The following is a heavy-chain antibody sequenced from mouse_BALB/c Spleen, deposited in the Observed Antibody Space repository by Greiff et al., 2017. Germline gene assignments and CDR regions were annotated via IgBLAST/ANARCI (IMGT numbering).Heavy chain of an antibody. CDR1: GYTFTSYW. D-gene: IGHD2-1*01. V-gene: IGHV1-69*02. J-gene: IGHJ4*01. CDR2: IDPSDSET. Sequence: QVQLQQPGAELVKPGAPVKLSCKASGYTFTSYWMNWVKQRPGRGLEWIGRIDPSDSETHYNQKFKDKATLTVDKSSSTAYIQLSSLTSEDSAVYYCARWGGNYGAMDYWGQGTSVTVSS. CDR3: ARWGGNYGAMDY.